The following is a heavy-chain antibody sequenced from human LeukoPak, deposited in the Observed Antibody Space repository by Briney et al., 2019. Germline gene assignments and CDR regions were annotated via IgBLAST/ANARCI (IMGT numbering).Heavy chain of an antibody. CDR1: GFTFSDYY. J-gene: IGHJ4*02. CDR3: ARDPGYCDNTSCYAANFDY. CDR2: ISRSGSTI. D-gene: IGHD2-2*01. V-gene: IGHV3-11*04. Sequence: GGSLRLSCAASGFTFSDYYMSWIRKAPGKGLEWVSYISRSGSTIYYADSVKGRFTISRDNSKNTLYLQMNSLRAEDTAVYYCARDPGYCDNTSCYAANFDYWGQGTLVTVSS.